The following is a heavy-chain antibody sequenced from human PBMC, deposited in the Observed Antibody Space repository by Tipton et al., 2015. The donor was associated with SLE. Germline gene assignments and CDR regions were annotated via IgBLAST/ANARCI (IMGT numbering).Heavy chain of an antibody. CDR3: ARDGAYCSSTSCPGPFYDY. CDR2: ISSRSSYI. Sequence: SLRLSCAASGFTFSNYSMNWVRQAPGKGLEWVSSISSRSSYIYYADSVKGRFTISRDNAKNSLYLQMNNLRAEDTAVYYCARDGAYCSSTSCPGPFYDYWGQGTLVTVSS. CDR1: GFTFSNYS. V-gene: IGHV3-21*01. J-gene: IGHJ4*02. D-gene: IGHD2-2*01.